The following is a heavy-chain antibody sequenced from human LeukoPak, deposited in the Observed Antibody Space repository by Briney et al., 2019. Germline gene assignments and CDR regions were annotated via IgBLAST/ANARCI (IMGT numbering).Heavy chain of an antibody. CDR3: VRGGGSCCPFNAFDI. V-gene: IGHV3-48*03. CDR2: ISISGSTI. Sequence: GGSLRLSCAASGFTFSSYEMNWVRQAPGKGLEWVSYISISGSTIYNADSGKGRFTISRDNAKNSLYLQMNSLRAEDTAVYYCVRGGGSCCPFNAFDIWGHRTTVTVSS. CDR1: GFTFSSYE. J-gene: IGHJ3*02. D-gene: IGHD2-15*01.